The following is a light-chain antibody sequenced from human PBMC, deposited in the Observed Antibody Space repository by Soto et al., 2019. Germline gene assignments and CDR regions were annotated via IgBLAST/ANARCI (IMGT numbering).Light chain of an antibody. CDR1: SGSIASNY. J-gene: IGLJ2*01. V-gene: IGLV6-57*02. Sequence: NFMLTQPHSVSGSPGKTVTISCTGSSGSIASNYVQWYQQRPGSAPTTVIYEDNQRPSAVPDRFSGSIDSSSNSASLTISGLKTEDEADYYCQSYDSSNHVVFGGGTKLTVL. CDR2: EDN. CDR3: QSYDSSNHVV.